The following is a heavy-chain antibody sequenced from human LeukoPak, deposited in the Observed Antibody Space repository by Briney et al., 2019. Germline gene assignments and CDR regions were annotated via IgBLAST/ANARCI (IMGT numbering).Heavy chain of an antibody. J-gene: IGHJ5*02. Sequence: SETLSLTCTDSGGSISPYYWGWIRQPPGKGLEWIESIYHSGNTYYNPSLKSRVTISVDTSKNQFSLKLSSVTAADTAVYYCARVIVVVPAAMPAWFDPWGQGTLVTVSS. D-gene: IGHD2-2*01. V-gene: IGHV4-38-2*02. CDR1: GGSISPYY. CDR2: IYHSGNT. CDR3: ARVIVVVPAAMPAWFDP.